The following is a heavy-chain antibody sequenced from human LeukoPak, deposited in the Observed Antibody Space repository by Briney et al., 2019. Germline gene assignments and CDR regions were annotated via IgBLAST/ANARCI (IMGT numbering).Heavy chain of an antibody. V-gene: IGHV4-38-2*02. J-gene: IGHJ4*02. D-gene: IGHD3-22*01. CDR1: GYSISSGYY. CDR2: IYHSGST. CDR3: ARVGVGWLLYFDY. Sequence: PSETLSLTCTVSGYSISSGYYWGWIRQPPGKGLEWIGSIYHSGSTYYNPSLKSRVTISVDTSKNQFSLKLRSVTVADTAVYYCARVGVGWLLYFDYWGQGTLVTVSS.